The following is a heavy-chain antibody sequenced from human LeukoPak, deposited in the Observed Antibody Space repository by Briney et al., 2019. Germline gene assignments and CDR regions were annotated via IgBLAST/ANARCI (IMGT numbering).Heavy chain of an antibody. V-gene: IGHV4-31*03. D-gene: IGHD3-10*01. CDR3: ARDGLI. CDR2: IHHSGST. CDR1: GGSISSGSYY. Sequence: SETLSLTCTVSGGSISSGSYYWSWIRQPPGKGLEWIGYIHHSGSTYYNPSLTSRVSISVDTSKNQFSLKLTSVTAADTAVYYCARDGLIRGQGTLVTVSS. J-gene: IGHJ4*02.